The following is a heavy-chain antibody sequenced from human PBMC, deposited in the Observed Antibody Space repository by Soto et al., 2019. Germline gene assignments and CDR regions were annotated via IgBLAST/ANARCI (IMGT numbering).Heavy chain of an antibody. CDR2: IHYGGGT. Sequence: SETLSLTCTVSGGSMSSYYWTWIRQPPGKGLEWIGFIHYGGGTVYNPALRSRVTVTVETSKKQFSLNLSSVTAADTALYYCARDWGTGFYHFDSWGQGTLVTVSS. CDR1: GGSMSSYY. V-gene: IGHV4-59*01. D-gene: IGHD6-19*01. CDR3: ARDWGTGFYHFDS. J-gene: IGHJ4*02.